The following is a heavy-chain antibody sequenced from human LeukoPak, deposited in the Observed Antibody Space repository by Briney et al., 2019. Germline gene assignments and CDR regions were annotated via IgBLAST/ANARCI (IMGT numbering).Heavy chain of an antibody. CDR1: GYTFTRNT. CDR2: VNTNTGNP. V-gene: IGHV7-4-1*01. Sequence: GASVKVPCKASGYTFTRNTINWVRQAPGRGLEWMGWVNTNTGNPTYAQGFTGRFVFSSDTSVSTAYLQIGSLKAEDTAVYYCVTNFDSSGYFGYWGQGTLVTVSS. CDR3: VTNFDSSGYFGY. D-gene: IGHD3-22*01. J-gene: IGHJ4*02.